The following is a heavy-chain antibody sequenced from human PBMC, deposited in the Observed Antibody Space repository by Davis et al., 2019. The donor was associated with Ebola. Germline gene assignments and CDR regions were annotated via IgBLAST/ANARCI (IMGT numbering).Heavy chain of an antibody. CDR3: ARDREYNKWSVKPFDY. CDR2: INPSGGST. CDR1: GYTFTSYY. Sequence: ASVKVSCKASGYTFTSYYMHWVRQAPGQGLEWMGIINPSGGSTSYAQKFQGRVTMTRDTSTSTVYMELSSLRSEDTAVYYCARDREYNKWSVKPFDYWGRGTLVTVSS. V-gene: IGHV1-46*01. D-gene: IGHD1-14*01. J-gene: IGHJ4*02.